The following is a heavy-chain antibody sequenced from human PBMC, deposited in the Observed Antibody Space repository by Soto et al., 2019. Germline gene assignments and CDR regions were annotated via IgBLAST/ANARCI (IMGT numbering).Heavy chain of an antibody. D-gene: IGHD6-19*01. V-gene: IGHV4-59*01. CDR1: GDSISGSS. Sequence: QVQLQESGPGLVKPSETLSLTCTVSGDSISGSSWSWIRQPPGKGLEWIAYMYFSGSTNYNPSLKSRVTISGDTSKNQVSLKLSSVTAADTAVYYCARGSGWYFHWGQGTLVTVSS. CDR2: MYFSGST. J-gene: IGHJ4*02. CDR3: ARGSGWYFH.